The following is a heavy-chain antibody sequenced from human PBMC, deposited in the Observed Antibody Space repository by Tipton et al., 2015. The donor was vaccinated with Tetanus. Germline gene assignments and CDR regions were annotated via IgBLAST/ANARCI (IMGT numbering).Heavy chain of an antibody. Sequence: TLSLTCSVSGASISSYYWSWIRQPAGKGLEYIGRIYTSGRTDYNPSLKSRVTMSVDTATNQFSLKLSSLTAADTAVYHCARSSGSSTSSGFRSYNGMDVWGQGTTVTVSS. J-gene: IGHJ6*02. CDR3: ARSSGSSTSSGFRSYNGMDV. CDR1: GASISSYY. CDR2: IYTSGRT. D-gene: IGHD2-2*01. V-gene: IGHV4-4*07.